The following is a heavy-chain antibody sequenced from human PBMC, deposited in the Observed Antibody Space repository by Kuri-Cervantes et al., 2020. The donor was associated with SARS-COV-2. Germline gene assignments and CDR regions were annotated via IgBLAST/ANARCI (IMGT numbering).Heavy chain of an antibody. CDR3: ARHSGSTPLDFDY. Sequence: SETLSLTCTVSGGSISSSSYYWGWIRQPPGKGLEWIGSIYYSGSTYYNPSLKSRVTISVDTSKNQFSLKLSSVTAADTAVYYCARHSGSTPLDFDYWGQGTLVTVSS. CDR2: IYYSGST. J-gene: IGHJ4*02. D-gene: IGHD1-26*01. CDR1: GGSISSSSYY. V-gene: IGHV4-39*07.